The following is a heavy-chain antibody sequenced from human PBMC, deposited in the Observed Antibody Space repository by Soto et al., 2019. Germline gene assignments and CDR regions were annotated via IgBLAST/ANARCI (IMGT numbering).Heavy chain of an antibody. CDR1: GFFFSSYT. V-gene: IGHV3-23*01. D-gene: IGHD6-19*01. CDR2: FSATSENT. CDR3: AKARDQQWVRLPFDY. Sequence: EVPLLESGGGLVQPGGSLRLSCVGSGFFFSSYTMTWVLQAPGKGLEWVSSFSATSENTYYADSVRGRFTISRDNSKNTLFLQMNSLTAEDTAMYYCAKARDQQWVRLPFDYWGQGILVIVSS. J-gene: IGHJ4*02.